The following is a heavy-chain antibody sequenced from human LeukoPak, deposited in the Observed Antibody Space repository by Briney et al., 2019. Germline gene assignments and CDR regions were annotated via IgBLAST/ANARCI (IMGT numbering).Heavy chain of an antibody. V-gene: IGHV3-21*01. D-gene: IGHD3-3*01. CDR2: ITRSSNYI. J-gene: IGHJ4*02. CDR1: GFTLSSYS. Sequence: GGSLRLSCVASGFTLSSYSMNWVRQAPGKGLEWVSSITRSSNYIYYADSVKGRFTISRDNAKNSLYLQMNSLRAEDTAVYYCAREGRSGRITIFGVVNDWGQGTLVTVSS. CDR3: AREGRSGRITIFGVVND.